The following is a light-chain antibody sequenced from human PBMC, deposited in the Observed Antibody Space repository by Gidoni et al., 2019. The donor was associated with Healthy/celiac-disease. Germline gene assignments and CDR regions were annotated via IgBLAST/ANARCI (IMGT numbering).Light chain of an antibody. CDR3: SSYTSSSRV. CDR2: DVS. J-gene: IGLJ3*02. V-gene: IGLV2-14*01. Sequence: QSALTQPASVSGSPGQSITISCTGTSSDGGGYNYVSWYQQHPGKAPKLMIYDVSNRPSGVSNRFSGSKSGNTASLTSSGLQAEDEADYYCSSYTSSSRVFGGGTKLTVL. CDR1: SSDGGGYNY.